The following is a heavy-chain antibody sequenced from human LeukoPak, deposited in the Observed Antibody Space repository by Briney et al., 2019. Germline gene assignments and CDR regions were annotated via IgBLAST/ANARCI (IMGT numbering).Heavy chain of an antibody. J-gene: IGHJ4*02. Sequence: ASVKVSCKASGYSLTTYYMHWVRQAPGQGLEWMAIINPSGGSTSYAQKFQGRVTMTRDTSTSTVYMELSSLRSEDTAVYYCAREPGDGSDYWGQGTLVTVSS. D-gene: IGHD3-10*01. CDR1: GYSLTTYY. CDR2: INPSGGST. CDR3: AREPGDGSDY. V-gene: IGHV1-46*01.